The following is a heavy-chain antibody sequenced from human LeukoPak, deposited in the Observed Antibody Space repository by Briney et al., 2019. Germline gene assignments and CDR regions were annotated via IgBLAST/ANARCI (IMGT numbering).Heavy chain of an antibody. Sequence: GGSLRLSCAASGFTFSSFTMNWVRQAPGKGLEWVSSITSSSSYIYYADSVKGRFTISRDNAKNSLYLQMNSLRAEDTAVYYCAELGITMIGGVWGKGTTVTISS. CDR1: GFTFSSFT. D-gene: IGHD3-10*02. CDR2: ITSSSSYI. J-gene: IGHJ6*04. V-gene: IGHV3-21*01. CDR3: AELGITMIGGV.